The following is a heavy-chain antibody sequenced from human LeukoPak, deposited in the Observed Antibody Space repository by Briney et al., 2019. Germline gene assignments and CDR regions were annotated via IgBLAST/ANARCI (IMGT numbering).Heavy chain of an antibody. Sequence: SETLSLTCTVSGGSISSYYWSWIRQPAGKGLEWIGRIYTSGSTNYNPSLKSRVTMSVDTSKNQFSLKLSSVTAADTAVYYCARLGPGGSYRNYYYYYMGVWGKGTTVTVSS. D-gene: IGHD1-26*01. CDR3: ARLGPGGSYRNYYYYYMGV. CDR1: GGSISSYY. CDR2: IYTSGST. J-gene: IGHJ6*03. V-gene: IGHV4-4*07.